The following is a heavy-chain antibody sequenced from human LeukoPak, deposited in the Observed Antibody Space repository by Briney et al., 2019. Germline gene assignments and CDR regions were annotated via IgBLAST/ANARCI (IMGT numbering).Heavy chain of an antibody. CDR1: GFTFSSYA. Sequence: GGSLRLSCAGSGFTFSSYAMSWVRQAAGRGLEWVSAICKSGGSTYYADSVRGRFTISRDNSKNTLYLQMNSLRAEDTAVYYCARDGETYYYDSSGDKTFDYWGQGTLVTVSS. CDR3: ARDGETYYYDSSGDKTFDY. CDR2: ICKSGGST. V-gene: IGHV3-23*01. D-gene: IGHD3-22*01. J-gene: IGHJ4*02.